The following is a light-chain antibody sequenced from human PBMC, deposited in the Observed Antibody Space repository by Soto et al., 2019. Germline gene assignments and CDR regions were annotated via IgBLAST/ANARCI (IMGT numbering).Light chain of an antibody. CDR3: CSYAGSSTFYV. Sequence: QSVLTQPASVSGSPGQSITISCTGTSSDVGSYNLFSWYQQHPGKAPKLVIYEGSKRPSGVSNRFSGSKSGNTASLTISGLQAEDEADYYCCSYAGSSTFYVFGTGTKVTVL. J-gene: IGLJ1*01. CDR1: SSDVGSYNL. CDR2: EGS. V-gene: IGLV2-23*01.